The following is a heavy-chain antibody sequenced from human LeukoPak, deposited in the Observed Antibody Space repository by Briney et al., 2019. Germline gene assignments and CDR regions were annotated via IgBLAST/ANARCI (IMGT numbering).Heavy chain of an antibody. CDR2: IKSDGSST. CDR3: TRTGDNYASGAFDI. V-gene: IGHV3-74*01. D-gene: IGHD3-10*01. Sequence: PGGSLRLSCAASGFTFSNYWMHWVRQAPGKGLVWVSHIKSDGSSTNYADSVKGRFTISRDNAKNTLYLQMNSLRAEDTAVFYCTRTGDNYASGAFDIWGQGTMVTVSS. CDR1: GFTFSNYW. J-gene: IGHJ3*02.